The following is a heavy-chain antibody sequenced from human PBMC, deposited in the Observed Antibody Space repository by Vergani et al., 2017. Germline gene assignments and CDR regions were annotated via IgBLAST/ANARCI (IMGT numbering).Heavy chain of an antibody. Sequence: EVQLLESGGGLVQPGGSLRLSCAASGFTFSSYAMSWVRQAPGKGLEWVSAISGSGGSTYYADSVKGRFTISRDNSKNTLYLQMNSLRAEDTAVYYCAKDHGNYYDSSGYYVDYYYGMDVWGQGTTVTVSS. V-gene: IGHV3-23*01. CDR2: ISGSGGST. J-gene: IGHJ6*02. CDR1: GFTFSSYA. D-gene: IGHD3-22*01. CDR3: AKDHGNYYDSSGYYVDYYYGMDV.